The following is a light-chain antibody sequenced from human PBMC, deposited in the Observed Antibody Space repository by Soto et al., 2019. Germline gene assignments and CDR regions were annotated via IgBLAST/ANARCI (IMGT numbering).Light chain of an antibody. CDR2: GAS. J-gene: IGKJ5*01. CDR1: QNIHTS. V-gene: IGKV3-15*01. Sequence: VMTQSLAAPSLTPGERASLSCRAGQNIHTSLVGYQQKTGHAPRLLFYGASTGGTGRPARFSGSGSGTEFSLTINSLQAEDCVVYYCQLYYNWLRTFGQGTRLEIK. CDR3: QLYYNWLRT.